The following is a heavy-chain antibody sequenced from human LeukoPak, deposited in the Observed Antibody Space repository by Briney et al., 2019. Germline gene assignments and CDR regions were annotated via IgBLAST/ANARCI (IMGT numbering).Heavy chain of an antibody. J-gene: IGHJ3*02. V-gene: IGHV3-53*01. CDR2: IYSGGST. CDR1: GFTVSRYF. D-gene: IGHD6-19*01. Sequence: PGGSLRLSCAASGFTVSRYFMNWVRQAPGKGLEWVSIIYSGGSTSYADSVKGRFTISRDNSKNTLYLQMNSLRAEDTAVYYCAREGAYSSGWPGTLDIWGQGTMVTVSS. CDR3: AREGAYSSGWPGTLDI.